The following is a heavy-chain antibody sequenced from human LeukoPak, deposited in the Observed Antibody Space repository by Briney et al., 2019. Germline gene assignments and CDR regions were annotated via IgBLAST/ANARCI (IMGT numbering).Heavy chain of an antibody. CDR2: SGSGGST. D-gene: IGHD3-3*01. CDR1: GFTFSNYA. CDR3: AKDFWSGYYPNY. V-gene: IGHV3-23*01. Sequence: GGSLRLSCATSGFTFSNYAMSWVRQAPGKGLEWVSGSGSGGSTYYADSVKGRFTISRDNSKNTLYLQMNSLRAEDTAVYYCAKDFWSGYYPNYWGQGTLVTVSS. J-gene: IGHJ4*02.